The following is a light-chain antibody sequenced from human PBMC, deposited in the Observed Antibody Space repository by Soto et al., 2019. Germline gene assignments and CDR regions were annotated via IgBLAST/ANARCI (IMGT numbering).Light chain of an antibody. J-gene: IGKJ1*01. CDR2: GAS. V-gene: IGKV3-20*01. Sequence: DIVLTQSPGTLSLSPGEGATLSCRASQSVSSSYLAWYQQKPGQAPRLLIYGASSRATGIPDRFSGSGSGTDFTLTISRLEPEDFAVYYCQQYGSSPWTFGQGTKV. CDR1: QSVSSSY. CDR3: QQYGSSPWT.